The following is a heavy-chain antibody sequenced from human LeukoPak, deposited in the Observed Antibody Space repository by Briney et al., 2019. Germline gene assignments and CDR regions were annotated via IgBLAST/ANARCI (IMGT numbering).Heavy chain of an antibody. CDR3: ARDQPIGYNYGYPFDN. J-gene: IGHJ4*02. D-gene: IGHD5-18*01. CDR1: GFIFSNYV. V-gene: IGHV3-11*04. Sequence: GGSMRLSCAASGFIFSNYVMSWVSQAPGKGLEWVSYISSSGSTIYYADSVKGRFTISRDNAKNSLYLQMNNLRVEDTAVYYCARDQPIGYNYGYPFDNWGQGTQVTVSS. CDR2: ISSSGSTI.